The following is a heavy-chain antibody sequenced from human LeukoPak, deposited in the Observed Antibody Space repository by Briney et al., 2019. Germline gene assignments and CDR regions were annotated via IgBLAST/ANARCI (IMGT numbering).Heavy chain of an antibody. J-gene: IGHJ5*02. Sequence: GGSLRLSCAASGFTFSSYAMSWVRQAPGKGLEWVSAISPGGDRTYCADSVKGRFAISRDNSKNTLYLQMNSLRAEDTAVYYCAKSVTADPWGQGTLVTVSS. CDR3: AKSVTADP. V-gene: IGHV3-23*01. CDR1: GFTFSSYA. CDR2: ISPGGDRT. D-gene: IGHD4-23*01.